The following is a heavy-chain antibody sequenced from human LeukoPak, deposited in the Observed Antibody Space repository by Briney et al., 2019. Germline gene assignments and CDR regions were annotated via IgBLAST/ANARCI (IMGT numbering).Heavy chain of an antibody. D-gene: IGHD2-15*01. CDR2: IYTSGNT. J-gene: IGHJ4*02. CDR1: GGSISSGSFY. Sequence: SQTLFLTCTVSGGSISSGSFYWSWIRQPAGKGLEWIGRIYTSGNTNYNPSLKSRVTIPRDTSKNQFSLRLSSVTAADTAVYYCAREGPGDIVVPAYDWGQGTLVTVSS. CDR3: AREGPGDIVVPAYD. V-gene: IGHV4-61*02.